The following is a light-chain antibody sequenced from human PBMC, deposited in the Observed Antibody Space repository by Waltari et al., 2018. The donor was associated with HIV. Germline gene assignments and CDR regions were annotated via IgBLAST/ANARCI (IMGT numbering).Light chain of an antibody. CDR2: EVR. CDR3: SSYTDTTTLGVL. J-gene: IGLJ2*01. Sequence: QSALTQPASVSGSPGQSITISCTGTGSDVGGYKYVYWYQQCPGKAPKLLIYEVRNRRSGISKRFSGSKAGDTASLTISGLQAEDEADYYCSSYTDTTTLGVLFGGGTKLTVL. CDR1: GSDVGGYKY. V-gene: IGLV2-14*03.